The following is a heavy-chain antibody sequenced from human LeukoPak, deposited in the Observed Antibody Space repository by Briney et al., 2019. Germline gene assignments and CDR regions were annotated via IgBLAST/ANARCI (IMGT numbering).Heavy chain of an antibody. V-gene: IGHV4-34*01. J-gene: IGHJ4*02. CDR1: GGSFSGYY. CDR3: ARLDCGGDCYPTY. Sequence: PSETLSLTCAVYGGSFSGYYWSWIRQPPGKGLEWIGEINHSGSTNYNPSLKSRVTISVDRSKNQFSLKLSSVTAADTAVYYCARLDCGGDCYPTYWGQGTLVTVSS. D-gene: IGHD2-21*02. CDR2: INHSGST.